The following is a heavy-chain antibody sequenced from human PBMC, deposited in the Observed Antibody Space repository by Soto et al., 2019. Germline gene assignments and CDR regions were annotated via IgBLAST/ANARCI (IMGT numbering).Heavy chain of an antibody. CDR3: ADGQYYFDH. CDR2: ISYDGSNK. V-gene: IGHV3-30*03. J-gene: IGHJ4*02. CDR1: GFPFSSYG. Sequence: QVQLVESGGGVVQPGRSLRLSCAASGFPFSSYGMHWVRQAPGKGLEWVAHISYDGSNKHYTDSVKGRFTISRDNSKNMLYRQMSSLRAEDTAVYYCADGQYYFDHCGQGTRVSGSS.